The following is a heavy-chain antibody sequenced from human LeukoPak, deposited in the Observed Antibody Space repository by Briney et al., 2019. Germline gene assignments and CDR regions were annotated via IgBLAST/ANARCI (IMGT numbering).Heavy chain of an antibody. V-gene: IGHV1-46*01. Sequence: ASVKVSCKASGYTFTSYYMHWVRQAPGQGLEWMGMINPSGGSTSYAQKFQGRVTMTRDTSTSTVYMELSSLRSEDTAVYYCARDWGYSGYDVDAFDIWGQGTMVTVSS. J-gene: IGHJ3*02. D-gene: IGHD5-12*01. CDR3: ARDWGYSGYDVDAFDI. CDR1: GYTFTSYY. CDR2: INPSGGST.